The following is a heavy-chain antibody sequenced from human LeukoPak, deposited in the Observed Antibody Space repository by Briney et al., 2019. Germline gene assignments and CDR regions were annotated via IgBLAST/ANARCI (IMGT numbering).Heavy chain of an antibody. CDR1: GGSISSGHYY. CDR2: IYYSGST. D-gene: IGHD6-19*01. V-gene: IGHV4-30-4*01. CDR3: ARGAYSSEAEDAFDI. Sequence: SETLSLTCTVSGGSISSGHYYWSWIRQPPGKGLEWIGYIYYSGSTYYNPSLKSRVTISVDTSKNQFSLKLSSATAADTAVYYCARGAYSSEAEDAFDIWGQGTMVTVSS. J-gene: IGHJ3*02.